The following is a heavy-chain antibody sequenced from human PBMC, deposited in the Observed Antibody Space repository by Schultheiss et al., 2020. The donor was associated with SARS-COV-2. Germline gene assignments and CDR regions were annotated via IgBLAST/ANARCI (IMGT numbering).Heavy chain of an antibody. CDR2: ISWNSGSI. Sequence: GGSLRLSCAASGFTFDDYAMHWVRQAPGKGLEWVSGISWNSGSIGYADSVKGRFTISRDNAKNSLYLQMNSLRAEDTALYYCAKALRLRGYFDYWGQGTLVTVSS. CDR1: GFTFDDYA. V-gene: IGHV3-9*01. CDR3: AKALRLRGYFDY. J-gene: IGHJ4*02. D-gene: IGHD3-22*01.